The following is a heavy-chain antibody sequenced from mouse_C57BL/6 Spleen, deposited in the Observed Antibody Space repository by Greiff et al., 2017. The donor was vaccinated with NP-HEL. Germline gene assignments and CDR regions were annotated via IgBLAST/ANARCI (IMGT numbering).Heavy chain of an antibody. J-gene: IGHJ4*01. V-gene: IGHV8-12*01. Sequence: QVTLNVSGPGILQSSQTLSLTCSFSGFSLSTSGMGVSWIRQPSGKGLEWLAHIYWDDDKRSNPSLKSRLTISKDTSRNQVFLKITSVDTADTATYYCARRGDYYAMDYWGQGTSVTVSS. CDR1: GFSLSTSGMG. CDR2: IYWDDDK. CDR3: ARRGDYYAMDY.